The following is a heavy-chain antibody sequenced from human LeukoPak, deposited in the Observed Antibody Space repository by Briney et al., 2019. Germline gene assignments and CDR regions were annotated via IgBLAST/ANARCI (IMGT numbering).Heavy chain of an antibody. Sequence: ASVKVSCKASGGTFSRYAISWVRQPPGQGLEWMGGIIPIFGTANYAQKFQGRVTITTDESTSTAYMELSSLRSEDTAVYYCAFVSTSLQDGGSAWGQGTLVTVSS. D-gene: IGHD3-10*01. CDR1: GGTFSRYA. J-gene: IGHJ5*02. CDR3: AFVSTSLQDGGSA. V-gene: IGHV1-69*05. CDR2: IIPIFGTA.